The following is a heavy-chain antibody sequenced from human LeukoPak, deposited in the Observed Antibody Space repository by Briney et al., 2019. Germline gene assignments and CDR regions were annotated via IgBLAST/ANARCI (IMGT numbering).Heavy chain of an antibody. D-gene: IGHD4-23*01. CDR2: INPSGGST. J-gene: IGHJ4*02. Sequence: ASVKVSCKASVYTFTSYYMHWLRQAPGQGLEWMGIINPSGGSTSYAQKFQGRVTMTEDTSTDTAYMELSSLRSEDTAVYYCATQIFLDYGGQGPFDYWGQGTLVTVSS. CDR3: ATQIFLDYGGQGPFDY. CDR1: VYTFTSYY. V-gene: IGHV1-46*01.